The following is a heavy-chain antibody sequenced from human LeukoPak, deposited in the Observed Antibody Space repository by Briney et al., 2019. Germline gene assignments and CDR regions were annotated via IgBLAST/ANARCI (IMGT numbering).Heavy chain of an antibody. Sequence: PGGSLRLSCAASGFTFSSYAMTWVRQAPGKGLEWVSGIAGSGSMTYYADSVKGRFTISRDNSKNTLYLQMNSLRDEDTAVYYCTTVEHYWGQGTLVTVSS. CDR3: TTVEHY. CDR1: GFTFSSYA. J-gene: IGHJ4*02. D-gene: IGHD4-23*01. CDR2: IAGSGSMT. V-gene: IGHV3-23*01.